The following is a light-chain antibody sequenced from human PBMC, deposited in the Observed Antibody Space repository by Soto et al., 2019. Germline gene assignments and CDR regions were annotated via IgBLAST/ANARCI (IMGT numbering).Light chain of an antibody. Sequence: EIVMTQSPATLSVSPGNRATLSCRASQSVRSNLAWYQQKPGQAPRLLIYGASTRATGIPARFSGSGSGTEFTLTISSLQPEDLGLYYCQQYNNWPPRITFGQGTRLEI. CDR1: QSVRSN. CDR2: GAS. CDR3: QQYNNWPPRIT. V-gene: IGKV3-15*01. J-gene: IGKJ5*01.